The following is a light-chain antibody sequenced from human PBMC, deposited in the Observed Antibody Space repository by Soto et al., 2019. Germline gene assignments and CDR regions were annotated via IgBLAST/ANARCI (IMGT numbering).Light chain of an antibody. V-gene: IGKV3-20*01. CDR1: QSVSSSY. J-gene: IGKJ1*01. CDR2: GAS. Sequence: EIVLTQSPGTLSLSPGERATLSCRASQSVSSSYLAWYQQKPGQAPRLLIYGASSRATGIPDRFSGSGSGTDFTLTISRLEPEDFEVYYCKQYGSSPWTFGQGTKVKIK. CDR3: KQYGSSPWT.